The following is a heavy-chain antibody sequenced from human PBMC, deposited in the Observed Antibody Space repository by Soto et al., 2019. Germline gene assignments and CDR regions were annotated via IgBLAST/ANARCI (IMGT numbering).Heavy chain of an antibody. CDR1: GFTFSSYA. V-gene: IGHV3-23*01. CDR3: AEDPGLSGWPYYYYGMDV. CDR2: ISGSGGST. Sequence: PGGSLGLSCAASGFTFSSYAMSWVRQAPGKGLEWVSAISGSGGSTYYADSVKGRFTISRDNSKNTLYLQMNSLRAEDTAVYYCAEDPGLSGWPYYYYGMDVWGQGTTVTVSS. J-gene: IGHJ6*02. D-gene: IGHD6-19*01.